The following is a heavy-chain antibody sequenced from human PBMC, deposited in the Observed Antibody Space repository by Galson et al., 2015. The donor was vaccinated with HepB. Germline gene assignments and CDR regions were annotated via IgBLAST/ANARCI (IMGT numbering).Heavy chain of an antibody. CDR2: ISYDGSNK. D-gene: IGHD3-22*01. V-gene: IGHV3-30*18. J-gene: IGHJ4*02. CDR1: GFTFSSYG. Sequence: SLRLSCAASGFTFSSYGMHWVRQAPGKGLEWVAVISYDGSNKYYADSVKGRFTISRDNSKNTLYLQMNSLRAEDTAVYYCAKDAGDSSGLDYWGQGTLVTVSS. CDR3: AKDAGDSSGLDY.